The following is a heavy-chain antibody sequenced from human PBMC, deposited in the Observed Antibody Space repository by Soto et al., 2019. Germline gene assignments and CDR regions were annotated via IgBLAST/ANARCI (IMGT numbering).Heavy chain of an antibody. J-gene: IGHJ5*02. D-gene: IGHD6-19*01. V-gene: IGHV3-66*01. CDR3: ARDLYSSGWLTGFDP. CDR1: GFTVSNNY. CDR2: IYSGGST. Sequence: EVQLVESGGGLVQPGGSLRLSCAASGFTVSNNYMSWVRQAPGKGLEWVSVIYSGGSTYYADSVKGRFTMSRDNSKNTRYLQMNSLGAEDTAVYYCARDLYSSGWLTGFDPWGQGTLVTVSS.